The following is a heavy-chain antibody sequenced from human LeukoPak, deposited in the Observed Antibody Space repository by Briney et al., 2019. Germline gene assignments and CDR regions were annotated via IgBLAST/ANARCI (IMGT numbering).Heavy chain of an antibody. CDR2: IWYDGSNK. CDR3: ARGRIAVAGPGSYFDY. CDR1: GFTFSSYG. Sequence: PGRSLRLSCAASGFTFSSYGMHWVRQAPGKGLEWVAVIWYDGSNKYYADSVKGRFTISRDNSKNTLYLQMNSLRAEDTAVYYCARGRIAVAGPGSYFDYWGQGTLVTVS. D-gene: IGHD6-19*01. V-gene: IGHV3-33*01. J-gene: IGHJ4*02.